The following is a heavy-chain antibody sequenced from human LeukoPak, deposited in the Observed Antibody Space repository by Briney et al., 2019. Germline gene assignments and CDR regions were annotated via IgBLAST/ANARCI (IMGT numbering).Heavy chain of an antibody. J-gene: IGHJ4*02. CDR1: GFTFSGYG. CDR2: IRYDGSNK. CDR3: ARRPEDCSGNSCYTAPDY. D-gene: IGHD2-15*01. Sequence: GGSLRLSCAASGFTFSGYGMHWVRQAAGKGLEWVAFIRYDGSNKYYADSGKGRFTISRDNSKNTLYLQMNSLRPEDTAVYYCARRPEDCSGNSCYTAPDYWGQGTLVTVSS. V-gene: IGHV3-30*02.